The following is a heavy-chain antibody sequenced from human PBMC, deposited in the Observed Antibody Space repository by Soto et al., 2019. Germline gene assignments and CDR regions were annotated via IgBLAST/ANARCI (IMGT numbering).Heavy chain of an antibody. CDR2: ITPYNGKT. CDR3: ARDTSHYFDH. CDR1: GYTFVTYG. Sequence: ASVKVSCKAYGYTFVTYGVTWVRQAPGQGLEWLGWITPYNGKTHYAQKFQDRVTMTTDTAATTAYMELRSLTSDDSAMYFCARDTSHYFDHWGQGTLVTVSS. J-gene: IGHJ4*02. V-gene: IGHV1-18*01. D-gene: IGHD2-2*01.